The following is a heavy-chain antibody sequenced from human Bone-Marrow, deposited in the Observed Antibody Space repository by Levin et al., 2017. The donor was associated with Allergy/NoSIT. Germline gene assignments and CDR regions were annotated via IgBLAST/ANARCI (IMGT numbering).Heavy chain of an antibody. CDR2: IYYSGST. D-gene: IGHD3-10*01. CDR1: GGSISSSSYY. V-gene: IGHV4-39*07. J-gene: IGHJ5*02. CDR3: ARAPLLWFGEYVRGSWFDP. Sequence: PSETLSLTCTVSGGSISSSSYYWGWIRQPPGKGLEWIGSIYYSGSTYYNPSLKSRVTISVDTSKNQFSLKLSSVTAADTAVYYCARAPLLWFGEYVRGSWFDPWGQGTLVTVSS.